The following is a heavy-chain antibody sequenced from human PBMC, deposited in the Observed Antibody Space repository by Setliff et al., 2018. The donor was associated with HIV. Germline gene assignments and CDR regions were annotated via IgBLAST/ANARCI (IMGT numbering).Heavy chain of an antibody. Sequence: SETLSLTCTVSGGSIGRYYWTWIRQPPGKGLEWIGYIYYSGSTNYNPSLKSRVIISVDTSKMQFSLKLRSVTAADTAMYYCARQLQGGNYAFDIWGQGTMVTVSS. J-gene: IGHJ3*02. V-gene: IGHV4-59*08. D-gene: IGHD2-21*02. CDR1: GGSIGRYY. CDR2: IYYSGST. CDR3: ARQLQGGNYAFDI.